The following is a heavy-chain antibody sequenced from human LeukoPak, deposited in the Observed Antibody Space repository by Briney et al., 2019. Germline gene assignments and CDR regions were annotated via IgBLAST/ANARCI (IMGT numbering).Heavy chain of an antibody. Sequence: PSETLSLTCTVSGASVSSGSHYWSWIRQPPGKGLEWIGYFCCSGSTNYNPSLKSRVTISVDTSKNQFSLKLSSVTAGDTAVYYWARGGRGGWGSARYELEAFDIWGQGTMVTVSS. CDR1: GASVSSGSHY. D-gene: IGHD1-1*01. V-gene: IGHV4-61*01. J-gene: IGHJ3*02. CDR2: FCCSGST. CDR3: ARGGRGGWGSARYELEAFDI.